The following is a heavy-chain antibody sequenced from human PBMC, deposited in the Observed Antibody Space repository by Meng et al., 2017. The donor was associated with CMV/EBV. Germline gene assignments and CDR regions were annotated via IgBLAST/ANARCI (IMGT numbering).Heavy chain of an antibody. Sequence: SVKVSCKASGGTFSSYAISWVRQAPGQGLEWMGGIIPILGIANYAQKFQGRVTITADKSTSTAYMELSSLRSEDTAVYYCARDAGTFLAYRGYFDYWGQGTLVSISS. CDR1: GGTFSSYA. J-gene: IGHJ4*02. V-gene: IGHV1-69*10. CDR2: IIPILGIA. D-gene: IGHD3-3*02. CDR3: ARDAGTFLAYRGYFDY.